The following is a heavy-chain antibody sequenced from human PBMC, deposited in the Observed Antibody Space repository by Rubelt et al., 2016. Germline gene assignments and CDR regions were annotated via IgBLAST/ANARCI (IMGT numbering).Heavy chain of an antibody. V-gene: IGHV3-21*01. Sequence: EVQLLESGGDLVQPGGSLRLSCAASGFSFSDNWMHWVRQAPGKGLEWVSSITGSSAYIYYPDSAKGRFTISRDNAKNSLYLQMNSRRAEETAVYYCARDGRYSYAFDIWGQGTMVTVSS. CDR2: ITGSSAYI. CDR1: GFSFSDNW. J-gene: IGHJ3*02. CDR3: ARDGRYSYAFDI. D-gene: IGHD5-18*01.